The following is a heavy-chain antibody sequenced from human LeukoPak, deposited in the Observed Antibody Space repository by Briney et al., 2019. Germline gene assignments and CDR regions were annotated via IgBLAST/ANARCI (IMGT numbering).Heavy chain of an antibody. V-gene: IGHV3-53*01. CDR1: GXTVSSSY. CDR2: IYNDGST. J-gene: IGHJ3*02. Sequence: GGSLRLSCAASGXTVSSSYMSWVRQAPGRGLEWVSIIYNDGSTYYADSMKGRFTISRDNSKNTLYLQVNSLRAEDTAMYYCARNILFAFDIWGQGTMVTVSS. CDR3: ARNILFAFDI.